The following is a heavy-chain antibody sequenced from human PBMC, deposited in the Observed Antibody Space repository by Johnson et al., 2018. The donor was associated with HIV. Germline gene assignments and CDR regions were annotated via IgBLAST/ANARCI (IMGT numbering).Heavy chain of an antibody. CDR2: ISGSGGST. D-gene: IGHD3-22*01. CDR1: GFTFSSYA. Sequence: VQLVESGGGLVRPGGSLRLSCVASGFTFSSYAMSWVRQAPGKGLEWVSAISGSGGSTYYADSVKGRFTISRDNSKNTLYLQMNSLRAEDTAVYYCAKDEGYDSSGYDAFDIWGQGTMVTVSS. CDR3: AKDEGYDSSGYDAFDI. V-gene: IGHV3-23*04. J-gene: IGHJ3*02.